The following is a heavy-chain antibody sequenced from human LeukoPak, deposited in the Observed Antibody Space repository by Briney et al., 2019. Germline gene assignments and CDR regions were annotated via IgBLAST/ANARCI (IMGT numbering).Heavy chain of an antibody. D-gene: IGHD3-22*01. CDR1: GFSFSNSA. J-gene: IGHJ3*01. V-gene: IGHV3-23*01. Sequence: GGSLRLSCAASGFSFSNSAMTWVRQAPGKGLEWVSAISDTSAYTYYGDSVQGRFTISRDNSKNTLYLQMNELRAEDTALYYCAKNYYDTTAYSNWGQGTMVTVSS. CDR3: AKNYYDTTAYSN. CDR2: ISDTSAYT.